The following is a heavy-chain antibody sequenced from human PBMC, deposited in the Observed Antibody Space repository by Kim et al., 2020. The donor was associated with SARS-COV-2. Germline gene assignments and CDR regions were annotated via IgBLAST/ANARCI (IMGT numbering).Heavy chain of an antibody. CDR3: STLRGGSSVNFDY. D-gene: IGHD2-15*01. V-gene: IGHV3-15*05. Sequence: GGSLRLSCAASGFSFSNAWMSWVRQAPGKWLEWVGRIKSKTNGGTTDYAASVKGRFTISRDDSKNTLYLQMNSLKTEDTALYYCSTLRGGSSVNFDYWGQGTLVTVSS. CDR2: IKSKTNGGTT. J-gene: IGHJ4*02. CDR1: GFSFSNAW.